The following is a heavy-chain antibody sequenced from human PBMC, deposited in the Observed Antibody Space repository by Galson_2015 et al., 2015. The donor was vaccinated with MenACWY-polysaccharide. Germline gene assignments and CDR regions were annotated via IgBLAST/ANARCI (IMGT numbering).Heavy chain of an antibody. D-gene: IGHD3-10*01. J-gene: IGHJ4*02. CDR2: ISGRGTST. Sequence: SLRLSCAASGFTFSSYVMNWVRQAPGKGLEWVSGISGRGTSTYYADSVKGRFTISRDNSKNTLYLQMNSLRTEDTALYYCAKDITMPDWGQGTLVTVSS. CDR1: GFTFSSYV. V-gene: IGHV3-23*01. CDR3: AKDITMPD.